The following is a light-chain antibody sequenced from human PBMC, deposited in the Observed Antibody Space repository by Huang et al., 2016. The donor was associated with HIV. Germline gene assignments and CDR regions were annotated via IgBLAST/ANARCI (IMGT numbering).Light chain of an antibody. V-gene: IGKV3-11*01. J-gene: IGKJ1*01. Sequence: EIVLTQSPATLSLSPGEGATLSCRASQSIGSYLAWYQQRPGQAPRLLIYDASVRATVIPARFSGRGSGTDFTLTISSLEPEDFAVYYCQQRNNWPPWTFGQGTKVELK. CDR1: QSIGSY. CDR2: DAS. CDR3: QQRNNWPPWT.